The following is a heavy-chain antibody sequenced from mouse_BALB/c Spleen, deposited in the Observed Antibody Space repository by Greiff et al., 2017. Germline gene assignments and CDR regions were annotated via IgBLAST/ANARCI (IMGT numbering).Heavy chain of an antibody. CDR2: ILPGSGST. CDR1: GYTFSSYW. V-gene: IGHV1-9*01. CDR3: ARRSDYGNYGAMDY. D-gene: IGHD2-1*01. Sequence: VQLQQSGAELMKPGASVKISCKATGYTFSSYWIEWVKQRPGHGLEWIGEILPGSGSTNYNEKFKGKATFTADTSSNTAYMQLSSLTSEDSAVYYCARRSDYGNYGAMDYWGQGTSVTVSS. J-gene: IGHJ4*01.